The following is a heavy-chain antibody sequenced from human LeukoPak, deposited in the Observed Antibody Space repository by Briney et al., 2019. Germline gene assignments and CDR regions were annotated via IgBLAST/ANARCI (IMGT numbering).Heavy chain of an antibody. Sequence: GGSLKLSCAASGFTFSGYEMSWVRQAPGKGLEWVSYISSSGSTIYYADSVKGRFTISRDNAKNSLYLQMNSLRAEDTAVYYCARGRVWFGELLNNWFDPWGQGTLVTVSS. J-gene: IGHJ5*02. V-gene: IGHV3-48*03. CDR1: GFTFSGYE. CDR2: ISSSGSTI. D-gene: IGHD3-10*01. CDR3: ARGRVWFGELLNNWFDP.